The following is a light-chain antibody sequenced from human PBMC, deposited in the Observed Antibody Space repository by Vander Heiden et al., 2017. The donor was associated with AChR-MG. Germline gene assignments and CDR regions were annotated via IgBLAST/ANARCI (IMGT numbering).Light chain of an antibody. Sequence: DIVMTQSPDSLTVSLGERATIKCKSSRNVLDTSKNKNFLAWYQKKPGQSPKLLIYWASTRESGVPDRFGGSGSGTDFTLTISSLRAEDVGVYFCQQYSSAPWTFGQGTKVEIK. V-gene: IGKV4-1*01. J-gene: IGKJ1*01. CDR3: QQYSSAPWT. CDR1: RNVLDTSKNKNF. CDR2: WAS.